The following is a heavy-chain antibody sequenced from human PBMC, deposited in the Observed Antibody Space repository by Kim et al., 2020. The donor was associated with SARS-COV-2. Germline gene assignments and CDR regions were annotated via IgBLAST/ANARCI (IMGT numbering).Heavy chain of an antibody. CDR2: LRPDETT. V-gene: IGHV3-74*01. J-gene: IGHJ4*02. CDR1: GFTLSSYW. Sequence: GGSLRLSCAASGFTLSSYWIHWVRQAPGKGLVWVSRLRPDETTDYADSVKGRFTISRDNAKNAVYLQMHSLSVDDTAVYYCVRNLRGVEDCWGQGTQVTVSS. D-gene: IGHD3-10*01. CDR3: VRNLRGVEDC.